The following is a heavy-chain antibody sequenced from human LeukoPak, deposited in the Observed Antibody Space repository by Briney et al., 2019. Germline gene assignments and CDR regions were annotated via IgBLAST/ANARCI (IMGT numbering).Heavy chain of an antibody. V-gene: IGHV4-34*01. CDR3: ARGQRSGVTIFGVVIVFWFDP. Sequence: SETLSLTCAVYGGSFSGYYWSWIRQPPGKGLEWIGEINHSGSTNYSPSLKSRVTISVDTSKNQFSLKLSSVTAADTAVYYCARGQRSGVTIFGVVIVFWFDPWGQGTLVTVSS. CDR1: GGSFSGYY. CDR2: INHSGST. D-gene: IGHD3-3*01. J-gene: IGHJ5*02.